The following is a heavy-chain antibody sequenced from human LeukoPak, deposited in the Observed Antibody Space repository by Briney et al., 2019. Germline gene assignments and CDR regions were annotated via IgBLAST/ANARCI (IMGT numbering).Heavy chain of an antibody. V-gene: IGHV3-53*01. D-gene: IGHD6-13*01. CDR1: GFTVSSNY. CDR3: ARDLYSSSWYTLDY. J-gene: IGHJ4*02. Sequence: PGGSLRLSCAASGFTVSSNYMSWVRQAPGKGLEWVSVIYSGGSTYYADSVKGRFTISRDNSKNTLYLQMNSLRAEDTAVYYCARDLYSSSWYTLDYWGQGTLVTVSS. CDR2: IYSGGST.